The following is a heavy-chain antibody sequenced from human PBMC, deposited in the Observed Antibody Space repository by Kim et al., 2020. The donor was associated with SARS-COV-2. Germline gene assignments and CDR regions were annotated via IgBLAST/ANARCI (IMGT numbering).Heavy chain of an antibody. V-gene: IGHV3-23*01. Sequence: GGSLRLSCTASGFTYKKYAMGWVRQAPGKGLQWVSAISSAGGISYSVDSVKGRFTISRDNSKSTMYLQMGSLRVEDTAVYYCAKLHCDSTTCFHFDSWG. CDR1: GFTYKKYA. CDR2: ISSAGGIS. J-gene: IGHJ4*01. CDR3: AKLHCDSTTCFHFDS. D-gene: IGHD2-2*01.